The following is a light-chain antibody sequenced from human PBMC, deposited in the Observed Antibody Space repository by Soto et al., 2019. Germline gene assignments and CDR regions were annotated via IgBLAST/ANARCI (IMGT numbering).Light chain of an antibody. J-gene: IGLJ3*02. CDR2: KVS. Sequence: QSALTQPASVSGSPGQSITISCTGTSSDVGDDGFVSWYQQYPGKAPKLMIYKVSNGPSGVSNGFSGSRSANTASLTISGLQAEDEADYYCSSYTQKYIWVFGGGTKLTVL. CDR3: SSYTQKYIWV. V-gene: IGLV2-14*01. CDR1: SSDVGDDGF.